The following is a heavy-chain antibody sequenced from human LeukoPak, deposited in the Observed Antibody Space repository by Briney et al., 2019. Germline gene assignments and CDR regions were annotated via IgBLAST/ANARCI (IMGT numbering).Heavy chain of an antibody. Sequence: SQTLSLTCTVSGGSISIGGYYWSWIRQHPGKGLEWIGYIYYSGSTYYNPSLKSRVTISVDTSKNQFSLKLSSVTAADTAVYYCARERRDGYNWDAFDIWGQGTMVTVSS. V-gene: IGHV4-31*03. CDR1: GGSISIGGYY. J-gene: IGHJ3*02. D-gene: IGHD5-12*01. CDR2: IYYSGST. CDR3: ARERRDGYNWDAFDI.